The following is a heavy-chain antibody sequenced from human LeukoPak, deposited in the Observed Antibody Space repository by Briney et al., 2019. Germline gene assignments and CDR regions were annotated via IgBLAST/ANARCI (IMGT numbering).Heavy chain of an antibody. CDR2: INTHGNTA. CDR3: AKHPSTIPFSSGWYWDY. V-gene: IGHV3-74*01. D-gene: IGHD6-19*01. CDR1: GFKFNSYW. Sequence: GGSLRLSCAVSGFKFNSYWMNWVRQVPGKGLVWVAHINTHGNTANYADSVKGRFTISRDNAKSTLYLQMISLRAEDTAIYYCAKHPSTIPFSSGWYWDYWGQGTLVTVSS. J-gene: IGHJ4*02.